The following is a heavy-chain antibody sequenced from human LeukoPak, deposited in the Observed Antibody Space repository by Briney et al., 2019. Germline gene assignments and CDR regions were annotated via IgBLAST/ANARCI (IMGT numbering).Heavy chain of an antibody. D-gene: IGHD3-3*01. CDR2: ISSNGGST. CDR3: ARASDFWSGYFFDY. J-gene: IGHJ4*02. CDR1: GFTFSSYA. V-gene: IGHV3-64*01. Sequence: GGSLRLSCAASGFTFSSYAMHWVRQAPGEGLEYVSAISSNGGSTYYANSVKGRFTISRDNSKNTLYLQMGSLRAEDMAVYYCARASDFWSGYFFDYWGQGTLVTVSS.